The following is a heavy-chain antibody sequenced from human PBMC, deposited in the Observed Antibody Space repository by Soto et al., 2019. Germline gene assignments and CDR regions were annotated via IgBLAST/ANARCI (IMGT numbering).Heavy chain of an antibody. D-gene: IGHD3-22*01. CDR3: ARDVLVITPYYYYYYGMDV. V-gene: IGHV3-21*01. Sequence: GGSLRLACAACGFSFRSYSMNWVLQAPGNGLEWVSSISSSSSYIYYADSVKGRFTISRDNAKNSLYLQMNSLRAEDTAVYYCARDVLVITPYYYYYYGMDVWRQGTTVTVSS. CDR1: GFSFRSYS. CDR2: ISSSSSYI. J-gene: IGHJ6*02.